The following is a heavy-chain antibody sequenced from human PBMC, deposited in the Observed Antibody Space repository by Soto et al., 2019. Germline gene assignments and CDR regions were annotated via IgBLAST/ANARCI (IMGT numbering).Heavy chain of an antibody. V-gene: IGHV4-34*01. Sequence: PSETLSLSCAVCGGSFSGYYWSWIRQPPGKGLEWIGEINHSGSTNYNPSLKSRVTISVDTSKNQFSLKLSSVTAADTAVYYCARAPTHGITIFGVVTGMDVWGKGTTVTVS. J-gene: IGHJ6*03. CDR2: INHSGST. D-gene: IGHD3-3*01. CDR3: ARAPTHGITIFGVVTGMDV. CDR1: GGSFSGYY.